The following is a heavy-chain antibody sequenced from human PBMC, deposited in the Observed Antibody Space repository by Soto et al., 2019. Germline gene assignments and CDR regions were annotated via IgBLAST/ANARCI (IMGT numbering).Heavy chain of an antibody. D-gene: IGHD5-12*01. CDR2: ISGSGGST. V-gene: IGHV3-23*01. CDR1: GFTFSSYA. CDR3: AKKVLQGGYPEDY. Sequence: RRLSCAASGFTFSSYAMSWVRQAPGKGLEWVSAISGSGGSTYYADSVKGRFTISRDNSKNTLYLQMNSLRAEDTAVYYCAKKVLQGGYPEDYWGQGALVTVSS. J-gene: IGHJ4*02.